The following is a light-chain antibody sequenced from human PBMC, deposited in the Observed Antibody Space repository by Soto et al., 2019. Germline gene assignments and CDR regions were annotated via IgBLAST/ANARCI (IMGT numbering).Light chain of an antibody. Sequence: QSALTQPAPVSGSPGKANTISCTGNSRDGGGYNYVSWYQQHPGKAPKLMIYDVSNRPSGVSNRFSGSKSGNTASLTISGLQAEDEADYYCSSYTSSSTPYVFGTGTKVPVL. CDR1: SRDGGGYNY. CDR3: SSYTSSSTPYV. J-gene: IGLJ1*01. V-gene: IGLV2-14*01. CDR2: DVS.